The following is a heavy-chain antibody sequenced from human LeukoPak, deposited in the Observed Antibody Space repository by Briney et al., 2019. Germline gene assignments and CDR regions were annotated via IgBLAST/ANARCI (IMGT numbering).Heavy chain of an antibody. J-gene: IGHJ4*02. CDR3: ARTKRRFSSYYYDSSGYYSSY. V-gene: IGHV3-23*01. Sequence: PGGSLRLSCAASGFTFSSYAMSWVRQAPGKGLEWVSAISGSGGSTYYADSVKGRFTISRDNSKNTLYLQMNSLRAEDTAVYYCARTKRRFSSYYYDSSGYYSSYWGQGTLVTVSS. CDR2: ISGSGGST. D-gene: IGHD3-22*01. CDR1: GFTFSSYA.